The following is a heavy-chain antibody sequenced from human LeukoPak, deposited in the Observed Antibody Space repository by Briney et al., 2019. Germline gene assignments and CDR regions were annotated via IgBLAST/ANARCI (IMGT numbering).Heavy chain of an antibody. J-gene: IGHJ5*02. V-gene: IGHV3-74*01. D-gene: IGHD3-3*01. CDR3: ARDTPKSGWFDP. CDR1: GFTFSSYW. CDR2: INSDGSST. Sequence: PGGSLRLSCAASGFTFSSYWMHWVRQAPGKGLVWVSRINSDGSSTSYADSVKGRFTISRDNAKNTLYLQMNSLSAEDTAVYYCARDTPKSGWFDPWGQGTLVTVSS.